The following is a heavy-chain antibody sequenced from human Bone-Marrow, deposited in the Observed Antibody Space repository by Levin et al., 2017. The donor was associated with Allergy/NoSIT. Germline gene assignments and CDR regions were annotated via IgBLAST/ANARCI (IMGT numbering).Heavy chain of an antibody. D-gene: IGHD2-2*01. CDR3: ARQHCSSTRCSTGWGGWFDP. V-gene: IGHV4-30-2*01. CDR2: ISQSGTT. J-gene: IGHJ5*02. Sequence: SETLSLTCDVSGDSINTGGHSWSWIRQPPGTGLEWIGYISQSGTTDYNSSLKSRLTISIDTSKNQFSLTLNSVTAADTAVYYCARQHCSSTRCSTGWGGWFDPWGQGILVTVSS. CDR1: GDSINTGGHS.